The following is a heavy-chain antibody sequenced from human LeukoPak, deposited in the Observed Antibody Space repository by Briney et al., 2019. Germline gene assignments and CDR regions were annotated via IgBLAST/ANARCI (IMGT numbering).Heavy chain of an antibody. V-gene: IGHV4-59*08. CDR3: AMVAATYYDAFDI. J-gene: IGHJ3*02. CDR1: GGSISSYY. D-gene: IGHD2-15*01. CDR2: IYYSGST. Sequence: SETLSLTCTVSGGSISSYYWSWIRQPPGKGLEWIGYIYYSGSTNYNPSLKSRVTISVDTSKNQCSLKVNSVTAADTAVYYCAMVAATYYDAFDIWGQGTMVTVSS.